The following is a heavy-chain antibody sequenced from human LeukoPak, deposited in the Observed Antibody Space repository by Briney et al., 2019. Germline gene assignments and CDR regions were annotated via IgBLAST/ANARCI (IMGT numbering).Heavy chain of an antibody. CDR3: ARVLGYCSRISCYSGWFDP. D-gene: IGHD2-2*01. CDR2: IYAGGST. V-gene: IGHV4-4*07. Sequence: SETLSLTCTVSGGSISSYYWSWIRQAAGKGLEWIGRIYAGGSTNYNPSLKSRVAMSVDTSKNQFSLKLSSVTAADTAVYYCARVLGYCSRISCYSGWFDPWGQGTLVTVSS. J-gene: IGHJ5*02. CDR1: GGSISSYY.